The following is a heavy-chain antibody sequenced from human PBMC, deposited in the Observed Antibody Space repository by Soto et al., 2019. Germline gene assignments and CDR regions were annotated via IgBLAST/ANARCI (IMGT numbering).Heavy chain of an antibody. J-gene: IGHJ4*02. D-gene: IGHD3-22*01. CDR3: ARLNYYDSSGYSGWAADY. V-gene: IGHV5-51*01. Sequence: GESLKISCKGSGYSFTSYWIGWVRQMPGKGLEWMGIIYPGDSDTRYSPSVQGQVTISADKSISTAYLQWSSLKASDTAMYYCARLNYYDSSGYSGWAADYWGQGTLVTVSS. CDR1: GYSFTSYW. CDR2: IYPGDSDT.